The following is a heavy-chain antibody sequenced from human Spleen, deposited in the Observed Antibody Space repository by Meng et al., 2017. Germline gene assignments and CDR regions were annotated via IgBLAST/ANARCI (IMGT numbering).Heavy chain of an antibody. CDR1: GVAFDDYD. CDR3: AGDGVNLAYGMDV. V-gene: IGHV3-20*04. CDR2: INWNGHST. Sequence: GGSLRLSCAASGVAFDDYDMNWVRQAPGKGLEWVSAINWNGHSTNYADSVQGRFTISRDDAKNSLYLQMNSLRAEDTAMYYCAGDGVNLAYGMDVWGQGTTVTVSS. J-gene: IGHJ6*02.